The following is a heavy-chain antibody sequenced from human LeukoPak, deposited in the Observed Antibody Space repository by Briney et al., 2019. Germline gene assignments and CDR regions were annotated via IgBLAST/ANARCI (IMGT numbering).Heavy chain of an antibody. D-gene: IGHD5-18*01. Sequence: ASVKVSCKASGYTFTSYYMHWVRQAPGQGLEWMGWINPNSGGTNYAQKFQGRVTMTRDTSISTAYMELSRLRSDDTAVYYCARVDTAQPYYYYGMDVWGQGTTVTVSS. CDR2: INPNSGGT. V-gene: IGHV1-2*02. J-gene: IGHJ6*02. CDR1: GYTFTSYY. CDR3: ARVDTAQPYYYYGMDV.